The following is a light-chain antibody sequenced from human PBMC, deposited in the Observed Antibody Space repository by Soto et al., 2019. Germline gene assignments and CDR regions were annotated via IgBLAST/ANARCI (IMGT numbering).Light chain of an antibody. J-gene: IGLJ1*01. CDR1: KLEYKY. V-gene: IGLV3-1*01. CDR2: QDS. CDR3: QAWDSSTALFV. Sequence: SYELIQPASVSVSPGHAVSISCSGDKLEYKYVCWYQQKPGQAPVLVIYQDSKRPSGIPGRFSGSNFGNTATLTISGTQTMDEADYYCQAWDSSTALFVFGTGTKVTVL.